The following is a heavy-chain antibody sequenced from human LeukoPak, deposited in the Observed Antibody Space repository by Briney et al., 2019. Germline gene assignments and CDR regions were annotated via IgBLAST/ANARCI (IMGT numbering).Heavy chain of an antibody. Sequence: SETLSLTCTVSSGSISSHYWSWIRQPPGKGLEWIGYIYYSGSTNYNPSLKSRVTISVDTSKNQFSLKLSSVPATDTAVYYCARDRDSGTDYYYYGLDVWGQGTLVTVSS. CDR1: SGSISSHY. J-gene: IGHJ6*02. CDR2: IYYSGST. V-gene: IGHV4-59*11. CDR3: ARDRDSGTDYYYYGLDV. D-gene: IGHD1-26*01.